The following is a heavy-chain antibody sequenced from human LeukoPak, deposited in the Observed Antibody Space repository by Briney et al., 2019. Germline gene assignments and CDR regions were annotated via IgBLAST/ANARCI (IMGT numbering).Heavy chain of an antibody. CDR2: INHSGST. CDR3: ASFRWELLGDAFDI. D-gene: IGHD1-26*01. Sequence: NTSETLSLTCAVYGGSFSGYYWSWIRQRPGKGLEWIGEINHSGSTNYNPSLKSRVTISVDTSKNQFSLKLSSVTAADTAVYYCASFRWELLGDAFDIWGQGTMVTVSS. V-gene: IGHV4-34*01. J-gene: IGHJ3*02. CDR1: GGSFSGYY.